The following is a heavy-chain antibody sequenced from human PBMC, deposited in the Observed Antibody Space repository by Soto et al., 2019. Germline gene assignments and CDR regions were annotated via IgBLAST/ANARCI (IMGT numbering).Heavy chain of an antibody. D-gene: IGHD3-10*01. V-gene: IGHV4-31*03. CDR2: IYNSGST. J-gene: IGHJ5*02. Sequence: PSETLSLTCTVSGGSINSGGYYWSWIRQHPGKGLEWIGYIYNSGSTYYNPSLKIRITISVDTSKNQFSLKLSSVTVADTAVYYCAREEVAYYGSGSYNWFDPWGQGTLVTVSS. CDR1: GGSINSGGYY. CDR3: AREEVAYYGSGSYNWFDP.